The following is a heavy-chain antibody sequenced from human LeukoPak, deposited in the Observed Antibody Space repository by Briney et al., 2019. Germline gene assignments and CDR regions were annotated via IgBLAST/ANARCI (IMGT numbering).Heavy chain of an antibody. J-gene: IGHJ3*02. CDR1: GYTFTNFG. CDR2: INTYKGNT. V-gene: IGHV1-18*01. D-gene: IGHD6-19*01. Sequence: ASVKVSCKASGYTFTNFGISWVRQAPRQGLEWMGWINTYKGNTYYTQNFQDRVTMTTDTSTTTGYMELRSLTSDDTAIYYCARAGGWTREDYKDESYHIWGQGTVVTVSS. CDR3: ARAGGWTREDYKDESYHI.